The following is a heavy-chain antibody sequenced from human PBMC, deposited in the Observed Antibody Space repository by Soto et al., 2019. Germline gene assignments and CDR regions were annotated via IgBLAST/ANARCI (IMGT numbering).Heavy chain of an antibody. CDR1: GYTFTSYA. J-gene: IGHJ4*02. CDR3: AREVHSSRSRAYFAY. Sequence: ASVKVSCKASGYTFTSYAMHWVRQAPGQRLEWMGWINAGNGNTKYSQKFQGRVTITRDTSASTAYMELSSLRSEDTAVYYCAREVHSSRSRAYFAYWGQGTLVTVSS. D-gene: IGHD6-13*01. V-gene: IGHV1-3*01. CDR2: INAGNGNT.